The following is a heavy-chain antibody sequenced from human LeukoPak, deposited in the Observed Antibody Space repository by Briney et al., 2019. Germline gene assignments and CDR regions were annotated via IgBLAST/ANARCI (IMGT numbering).Heavy chain of an antibody. Sequence: MTSETLSLTCTVSGVSIRSSNSYWGWIRQPPGKGLEWIGSIYYSGNTYYNASLKSQVSISIDTSKNQFSLKLTSVTAADTAVYYCASLFGVSWVIVYWGQGTLVTVSS. CDR1: GVSIRSSNSY. CDR2: IYYSGNT. CDR3: ASLFGVSWVIVY. D-gene: IGHD1-26*01. J-gene: IGHJ4*02. V-gene: IGHV4-39*01.